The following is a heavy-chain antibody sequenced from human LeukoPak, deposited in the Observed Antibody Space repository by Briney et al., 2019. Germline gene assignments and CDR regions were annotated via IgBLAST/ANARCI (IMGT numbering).Heavy chain of an antibody. CDR1: GFTLSNYA. CDR3: ARDQYYESSGSDAFHI. D-gene: IGHD3-22*01. CDR2: ISYDGNDK. Sequence: GTSLRHCCAGSGFTLSNYAMHWVRQAPGKGLEWVAVISYDGNDKYHADSVKGRFTISRDNSRDTLYLQMNSLRPEDTAVYHCARDQYYESSGSDAFHIWGQGTMVTVSS. V-gene: IGHV3-30*14. J-gene: IGHJ3*02.